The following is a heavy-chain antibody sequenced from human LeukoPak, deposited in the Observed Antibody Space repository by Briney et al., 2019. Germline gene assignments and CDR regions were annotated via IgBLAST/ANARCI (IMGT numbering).Heavy chain of an antibody. CDR2: ISGSGGST. Sequence: GGSLRLSCAASGFTFSSYGMSWVRQAPGKGLEWVSSISGSGGSTYYADSVKGRFTISRGNSKNTLYLQMNGLRAEDTAVYYCTTSPVPGIDYWGQGTLVTASS. V-gene: IGHV3-23*01. CDR1: GFTFSSYG. CDR3: TTSPVPGIDY. D-gene: IGHD4-11*01. J-gene: IGHJ4*02.